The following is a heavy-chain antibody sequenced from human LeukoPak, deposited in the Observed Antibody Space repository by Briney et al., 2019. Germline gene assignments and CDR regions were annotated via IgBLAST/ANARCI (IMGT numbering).Heavy chain of an antibody. CDR2: ISAYNGNT. CDR1: GYTFTSYG. V-gene: IGHV1-18*01. D-gene: IGHD6-6*01. CDR3: ARLYYSSSPEYYYYYYYMDV. J-gene: IGHJ6*03. Sequence: ASVKVSCKASGYTFTSYGISWVRQAPGQELEWMGWISAYNGNTNYAQKLQGRVTMTTDTSTSTAYMELRSLRSDDTAVYYCARLYYSSSPEYYYYYYYMDVWGKGTTVTVSS.